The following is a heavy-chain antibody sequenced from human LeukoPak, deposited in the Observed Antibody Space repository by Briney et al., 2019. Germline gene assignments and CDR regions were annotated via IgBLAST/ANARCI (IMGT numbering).Heavy chain of an antibody. D-gene: IGHD3-10*02. V-gene: IGHV3-74*01. Sequence: PGGSLRLSCAASGFSFSSYNMNWVRQASGKGLVWVSRINSDGSSTSYADSVKGRFTISRDNAKNTLYLQMNSLRAEDTAVYYCAELGITMIGGVWGKGTTVTISS. J-gene: IGHJ6*04. CDR2: INSDGSST. CDR3: AELGITMIGGV. CDR1: GFSFSSYN.